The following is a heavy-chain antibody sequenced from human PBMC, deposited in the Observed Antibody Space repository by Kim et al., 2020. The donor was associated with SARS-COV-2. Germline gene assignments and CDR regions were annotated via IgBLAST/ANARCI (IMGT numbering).Heavy chain of an antibody. J-gene: IGHJ4*02. CDR2: IWYDGSNK. CDR1: GFTFSSYG. Sequence: GGSLRLSCAASGFTFSSYGMHWVRQAPGKGLEWVAVIWYDGSNKYYADSVKGRFTISRDNSKNTLYLQMNSLRAEDTAVYYCARDYCGGDCYSGLPGRGEGACDYWGQGTLVTVSS. CDR3: ARDYCGGDCYSGLPGRGEGACDY. V-gene: IGHV3-33*08. D-gene: IGHD2-21*02.